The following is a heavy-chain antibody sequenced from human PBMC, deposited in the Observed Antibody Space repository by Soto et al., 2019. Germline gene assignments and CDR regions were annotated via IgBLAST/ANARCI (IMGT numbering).Heavy chain of an antibody. Sequence: SDTLSLTCAINGRSFSGYYWSWIRKPPGKGLERIGEINHSGSTNYNPSLKSRVTISVETSKNQFSLKLNSVTAADTAVFFCSRAAPRYCSGGSCYSGRAYWGQGTLVTIS. CDR1: GRSFSGYY. D-gene: IGHD2-15*01. J-gene: IGHJ4*02. CDR2: INHSGST. V-gene: IGHV4-34*01. CDR3: SRAAPRYCSGGSCYSGRAY.